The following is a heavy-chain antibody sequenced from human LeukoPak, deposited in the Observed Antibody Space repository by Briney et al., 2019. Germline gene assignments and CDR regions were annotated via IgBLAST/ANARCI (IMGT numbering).Heavy chain of an antibody. Sequence: SETLSLTCTVSGGSISSGDYYWSWIRQPPGKGLEWIGYIYYSGSTYYNPSLKSRVTISVDTSKNQFSLKLSSVTAADTAVYYCARGTETTSDINFDYGGQGPLVTVSS. CDR2: IYYSGST. CDR1: GGSISSGDYY. CDR3: ARGTETTSDINFDY. J-gene: IGHJ4*02. V-gene: IGHV4-30-4*01. D-gene: IGHD1-1*01.